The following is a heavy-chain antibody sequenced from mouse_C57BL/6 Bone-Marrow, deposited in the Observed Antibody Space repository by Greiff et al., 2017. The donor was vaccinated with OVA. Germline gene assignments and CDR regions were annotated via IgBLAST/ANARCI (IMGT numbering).Heavy chain of an antibody. Sequence: VQLQQPGAELVMPGASVKLSCKASGYTFTSYWMHWVKQRPGQGLEWIGEIDPSDSYTNYNQKFKGKSTLTVDKSSSTAYMQLSSLTSEDSAVYYWAKIYAGAMDDWGQGTSVTVAA. V-gene: IGHV1-69*01. CDR3: AKIYAGAMDD. D-gene: IGHD1-1*01. J-gene: IGHJ4*01. CDR2: IDPSDSYT. CDR1: GYTFTSYW.